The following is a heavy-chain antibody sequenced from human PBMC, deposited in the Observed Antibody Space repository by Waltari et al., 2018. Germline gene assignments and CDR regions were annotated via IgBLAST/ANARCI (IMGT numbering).Heavy chain of an antibody. CDR1: GYALSELF. Sequence: QVQLEQSGAEVKKPGASMKVSCKVSGYALSELFMHWVRQAPGEGLEWMGGGNPEDGEIIYAQKFRGRVTMTEDTSTETVYMELSSLRSEETAVYYCATSNSGGRRGFDYWGQGTLVTVSS. D-gene: IGHD2-15*01. CDR2: GNPEDGEI. J-gene: IGHJ4*02. V-gene: IGHV1-24*01. CDR3: ATSNSGGRRGFDY.